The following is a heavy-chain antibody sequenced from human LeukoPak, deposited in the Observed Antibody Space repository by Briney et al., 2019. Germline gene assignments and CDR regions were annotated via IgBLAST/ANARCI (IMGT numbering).Heavy chain of an antibody. CDR1: GYTFTSYY. J-gene: IGHJ6*02. Sequence: ASVKVSCKASGYTFTSYYMHWVRQAPGQGLEWMGIINPSGGSTSYAQKFQGRVTMTRDTSTSTVYMELSSLRSEDTAVYYCARDNSQYYYGSGSPMDVWGQGTTVTVSS. CDR3: ARDNSQYYYGSGSPMDV. CDR2: INPSGGST. V-gene: IGHV1-46*01. D-gene: IGHD3-10*01.